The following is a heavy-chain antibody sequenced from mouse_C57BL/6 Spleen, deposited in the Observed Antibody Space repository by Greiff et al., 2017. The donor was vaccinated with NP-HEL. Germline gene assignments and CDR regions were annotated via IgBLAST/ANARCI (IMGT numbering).Heavy chain of an antibody. V-gene: IGHV1-64*01. Sequence: QVQLQQPGAELVKPGASVKLSCKASGYTFTSYWMHWVKQRPGQGLEWIGMIHPNSGSTNYNEKFKSKATLTVDKSSSTAYMQLSSLTSEDSAVYYCAREANWDEWFAYWGQGTLVTVSA. CDR3: AREANWDEWFAY. CDR1: GYTFTSYW. D-gene: IGHD4-1*01. CDR2: IHPNSGST. J-gene: IGHJ3*01.